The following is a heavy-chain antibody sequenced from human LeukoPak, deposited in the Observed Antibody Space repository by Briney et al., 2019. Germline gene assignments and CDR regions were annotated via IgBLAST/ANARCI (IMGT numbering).Heavy chain of an antibody. CDR1: GFTFTSSA. Sequence: ASVKVSFTASGFTFTSSAVQWVRQARGQRLEWIGWIVVGSGNTNYAQKFQERVTITRDMSTSTAYMELSSLRSEDTAVYYCAADRVSAAAGKGPYGMDVWGQGTTVTVSS. CDR2: IVVGSGNT. CDR3: AADRVSAAAGKGPYGMDV. D-gene: IGHD6-13*01. V-gene: IGHV1-58*01. J-gene: IGHJ6*02.